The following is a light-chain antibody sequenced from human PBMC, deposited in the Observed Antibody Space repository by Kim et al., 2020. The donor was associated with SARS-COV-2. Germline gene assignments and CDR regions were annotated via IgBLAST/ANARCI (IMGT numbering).Light chain of an antibody. J-gene: IGKJ5*01. Sequence: SFSPGHVATLSCRATQRFALFLPWSHQRPGHAPTLLIYDVSKRATGIPPRFRGSGSGTYFPLTVSTLEPEDFALYYCQRSSWPITFGQVTRLEI. CDR1: QRFALF. V-gene: IGKV3-11*01. CDR2: DVS. CDR3: QRSSWPIT.